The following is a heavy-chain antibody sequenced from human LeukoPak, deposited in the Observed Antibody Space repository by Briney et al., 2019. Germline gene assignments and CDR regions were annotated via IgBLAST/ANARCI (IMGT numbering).Heavy chain of an antibody. D-gene: IGHD3-10*01. CDR2: INHSGST. CDR1: GGSFSGYY. V-gene: IGHV4-34*01. Sequence: SETLSLTCAVYGGSFSGYYWNWIRQPPGKGLEWIGEINHSGSTNYNPSLKSRVTISVDTSKNQLSLGLSSVTAADTAVYYCARTTMVRGVIIIRDAFDIWSQGTMVTVSS. CDR3: ARTTMVRGVIIIRDAFDI. J-gene: IGHJ3*02.